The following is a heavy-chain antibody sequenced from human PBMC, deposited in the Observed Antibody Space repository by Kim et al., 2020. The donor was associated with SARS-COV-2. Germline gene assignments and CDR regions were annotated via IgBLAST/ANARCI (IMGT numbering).Heavy chain of an antibody. J-gene: IGHJ4*02. V-gene: IGHV1-69*04. Sequence: SVKVSCKASGGTFSSYAISWVRQAPGQGLEWMGRIIPILGIANYAQKFQGRVTITADKSTSTAYMELSSLRSEDTAVYYCASPNEGELPLDYWGQGTLVTVSS. CDR1: GGTFSSYA. CDR2: IIPILGIA. D-gene: IGHD1-26*01. CDR3: ASPNEGELPLDY.